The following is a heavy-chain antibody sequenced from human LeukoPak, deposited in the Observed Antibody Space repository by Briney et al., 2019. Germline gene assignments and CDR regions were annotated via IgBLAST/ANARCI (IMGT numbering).Heavy chain of an antibody. D-gene: IGHD3-3*01. V-gene: IGHV3-7*01. CDR1: GFTFSNYS. J-gene: IGHJ4*02. Sequence: GGSLRLSCAASGFTFSNYSMNWVRQAPGKGLEWVANIKQDGSEKYYVDSVKGRFTISRDNAKNSLYLQMNTLRPEDTAVYYCARERQNKDFWSGGDYWGQGTPVTVSS. CDR2: IKQDGSEK. CDR3: ARERQNKDFWSGGDY.